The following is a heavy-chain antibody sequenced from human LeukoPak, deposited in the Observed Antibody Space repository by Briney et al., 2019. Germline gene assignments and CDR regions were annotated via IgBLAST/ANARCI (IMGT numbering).Heavy chain of an antibody. J-gene: IGHJ5*02. V-gene: IGHV1-3*01. CDR3: ARDITVVVVAATLYS. Sequence: ASVKVSCKVSGYTFTNSAFSWVRQAPGQGLEWMGWINAGNGNTKYSQKFQGRVTITRDTSASTAYMELSSLRSEDTAVYYCARDITVVVVAATLYSWGQGTLVTVSS. CDR2: INAGNGNT. D-gene: IGHD2-15*01. CDR1: GYTFTNSA.